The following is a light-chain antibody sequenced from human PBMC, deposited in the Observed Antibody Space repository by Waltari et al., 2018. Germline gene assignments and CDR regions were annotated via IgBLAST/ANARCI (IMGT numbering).Light chain of an antibody. CDR1: SSDVGGYNY. Sequence: QSALTQPASVSGSPGQSITISCTGTSSDVGGYNYVSLYQQHPGKAPKLMIYEGSNRTSGVSNRFSGSKSGNTASLTISGLQAEDEAHYYCSSYTSSSTHYVFGTGTKVTVL. J-gene: IGLJ1*01. CDR3: SSYTSSSTHYV. V-gene: IGLV2-14*01. CDR2: EGS.